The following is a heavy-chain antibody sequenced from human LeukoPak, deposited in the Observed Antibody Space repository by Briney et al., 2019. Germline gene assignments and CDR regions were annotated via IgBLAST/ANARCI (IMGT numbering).Heavy chain of an antibody. CDR3: ASHDHGSLDYYGMDV. J-gene: IGHJ6*02. D-gene: IGHD4-17*01. Sequence: HPSETLSLTCTVSGGSTSSYYWSWIRQPPGKGLEWIEYIYYSGSTNYNPSLKSRVTISVDTSKNQLSLKLSSVTAADTAVYYCASHDHGSLDYYGMDVWGQGTTVTVSS. V-gene: IGHV4-59*01. CDR1: GGSTSSYY. CDR2: IYYSGST.